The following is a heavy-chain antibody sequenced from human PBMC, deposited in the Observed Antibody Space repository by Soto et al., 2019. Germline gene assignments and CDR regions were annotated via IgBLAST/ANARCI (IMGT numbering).Heavy chain of an antibody. Sequence: QVQLVESGGGVVQPGGSQRLSCAGSGFSFSSYAVHWVRQAPGKGLEWVAVISNDGSNKYYADSVKGRFTISRDNSKNTLYLQMNSLRIEDTAMYYCARDSVGARYGELFWLDPWGQGTLVTVSS. CDR3: ARDSVGARYGELFWLDP. CDR1: GFSFSSYA. CDR2: ISNDGSNK. D-gene: IGHD3-10*01. J-gene: IGHJ5*02. V-gene: IGHV3-30-3*01.